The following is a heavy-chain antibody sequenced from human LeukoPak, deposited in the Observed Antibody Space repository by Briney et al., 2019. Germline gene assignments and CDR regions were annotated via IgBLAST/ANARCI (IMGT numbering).Heavy chain of an antibody. J-gene: IGHJ3*02. CDR1: EFTASSNY. V-gene: IGHV3-66*01. Sequence: GGSLRLSCVASEFTASSNYMSWVRQAPGKGLEWVSIIHINGDTHYADSVKGRFTISRDNSKNTLYPQMNSLRSEDTAVYYCARDGLDSSGPVAFDIWGQGTMVTVSS. D-gene: IGHD3-22*01. CDR2: IHINGDT. CDR3: ARDGLDSSGPVAFDI.